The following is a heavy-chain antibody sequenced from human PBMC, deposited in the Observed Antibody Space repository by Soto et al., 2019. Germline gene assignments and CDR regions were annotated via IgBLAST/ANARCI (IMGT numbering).Heavy chain of an antibody. CDR1: GYSFTSYW. CDR3: ARLPDDYVLWSYRKTPWLGAFDI. CDR2: IYPGDSDT. Sequence: GESLKISCKGSGYSFTSYWIGWVRQMPGKGLEWMGIIYPGDSDTRYSPSFQGQVTISADKSISTAYLQWSSLKASDTAMYYCARLPDDYVLWSYRKTPWLGAFDIWGQGTMVTVSS. J-gene: IGHJ3*02. D-gene: IGHD3-16*02. V-gene: IGHV5-51*01.